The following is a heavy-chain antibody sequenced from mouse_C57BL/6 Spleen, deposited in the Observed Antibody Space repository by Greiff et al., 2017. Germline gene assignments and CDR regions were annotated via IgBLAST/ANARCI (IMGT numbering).Heavy chain of an antibody. Sequence: VQLQQSGAELVRPGASVTLSCKASGYTFTDYEMHWVKQTPVHGLEWIGAIDPETGGTAYNQKFKGKAILTADKSSSTAYMELRSLTSEDSAVYYCTRSGTYYGNSWFAYWGQGTLVTVSA. J-gene: IGHJ3*01. V-gene: IGHV1-15*01. D-gene: IGHD2-10*01. CDR3: TRSGTYYGNSWFAY. CDR2: IDPETGGT. CDR1: GYTFTDYE.